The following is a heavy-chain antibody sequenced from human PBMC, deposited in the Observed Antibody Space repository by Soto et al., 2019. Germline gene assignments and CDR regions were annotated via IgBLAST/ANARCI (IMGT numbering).Heavy chain of an antibody. CDR3: ARSMTTVVTRALYYYYYGMDV. CDR2: INPSGGST. Sequence: ASVKVSFKASGYTFTSYYMHWLRQAPGQGLEWMGIINPSGGSTSYAQKFQGRVTMTRDTSTSTVYMELSSLRSEDTAVYYCARSMTTVVTRALYYYYYGMDVWGQGTTVTVSS. CDR1: GYTFTSYY. D-gene: IGHD4-17*01. J-gene: IGHJ6*02. V-gene: IGHV1-46*01.